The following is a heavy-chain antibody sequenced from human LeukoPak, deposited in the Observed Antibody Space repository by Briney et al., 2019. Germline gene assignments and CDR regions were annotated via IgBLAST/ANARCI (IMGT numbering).Heavy chain of an antibody. V-gene: IGHV3-23*01. CDR2: INSDGSDT. J-gene: IGHJ4*02. D-gene: IGHD1-26*01. CDR1: GFTFNSYA. CDR3: AKESIVGARGADFDY. Sequence: GGSLRLSCAASGFTFNSYAMSWVRQAPGKGLEWVSRINSDGSDTSYADSVKGRFTISRDNSKNTLYLQMNSLRAEDTAVYYCAKESIVGARGADFDYWGQGTLVTVSS.